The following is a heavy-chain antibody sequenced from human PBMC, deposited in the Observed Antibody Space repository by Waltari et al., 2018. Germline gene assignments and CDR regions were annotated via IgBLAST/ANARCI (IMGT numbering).Heavy chain of an antibody. J-gene: IGHJ4*02. V-gene: IGHV3-7*01. CDR2: VNFDGRDK. CDR1: GFTFSDHW. CDR3: ARYGAYAFYD. Sequence: EVQLVESGGGLVQPGGSLRLSCAASGFTFSDHWMGWVRQAPGEGLGWVATVNFDGRDKAEVDSVRGRCTVSRDNAKNSLFLQMTSLRGDDTAVYYCARYGAYAFYDWGQGVQVTVSS. D-gene: IGHD4-17*01.